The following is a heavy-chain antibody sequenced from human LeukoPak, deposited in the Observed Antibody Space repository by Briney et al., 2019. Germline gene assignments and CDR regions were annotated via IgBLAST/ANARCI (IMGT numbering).Heavy chain of an antibody. V-gene: IGHV1-69*13. D-gene: IGHD3-10*01. Sequence: ASVKVSCKASGGTFSSYAISWVRQAPGQGLEWMGGIIPIFGTANYAQKFQGRVTITADESTSTAYMELSSLRSEDTAVYYCARLQWFGETNFDYWGQGTLVTVSS. CDR1: GGTFSSYA. CDR3: ARLQWFGETNFDY. J-gene: IGHJ4*02. CDR2: IIPIFGTA.